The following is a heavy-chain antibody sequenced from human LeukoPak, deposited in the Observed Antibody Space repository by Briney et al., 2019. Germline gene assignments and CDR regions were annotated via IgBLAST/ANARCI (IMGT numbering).Heavy chain of an antibody. CDR3: ARFGGMTLDY. D-gene: IGHD3-10*01. CDR1: GGSFSGYY. CDR2: IYYSGST. J-gene: IGHJ4*02. Sequence: PSETLSLTCAVYGGSFSGYYWSWIRQPPGKGLEWIGYIYYSGSTNYNPSLKSRVTISVDTSKNQFSLKLSSVTAADTAVYYCARFGGMTLDYWGQGTLVTVSS. V-gene: IGHV4-59*08.